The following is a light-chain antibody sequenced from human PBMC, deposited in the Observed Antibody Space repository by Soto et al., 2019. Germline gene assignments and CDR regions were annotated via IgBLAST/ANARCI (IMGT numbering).Light chain of an antibody. CDR1: QSISNN. CDR3: QQCDNWPYT. Sequence: EIVMTQSPATLSVSPGERVTLSCRASQSISNNLAWYQQKPGQAPRLLIYRSSTRATGIPDSFSGSGSGTEFALTISSLQSEDVAVYYCQQCDNWPYTFGQGTKVDIK. J-gene: IGKJ2*01. V-gene: IGKV3-15*01. CDR2: RSS.